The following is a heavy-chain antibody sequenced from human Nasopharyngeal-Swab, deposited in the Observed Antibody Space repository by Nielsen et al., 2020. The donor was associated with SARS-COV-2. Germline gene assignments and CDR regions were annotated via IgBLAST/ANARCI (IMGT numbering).Heavy chain of an antibody. CDR3: ARAEPSGGWYYYDSSGYYYGY. J-gene: IGHJ4*02. V-gene: IGHV4-34*01. D-gene: IGHD3-22*01. CDR2: INHSGST. Sequence: WIRRPPGKGLEWIGEINHSGSTNYNPSLKSRVTISVDTSKNQFSLKLTSVTAADTAVYYCARAEPSGGWYYYDSSGYYYGYWGQGTLVTVSS.